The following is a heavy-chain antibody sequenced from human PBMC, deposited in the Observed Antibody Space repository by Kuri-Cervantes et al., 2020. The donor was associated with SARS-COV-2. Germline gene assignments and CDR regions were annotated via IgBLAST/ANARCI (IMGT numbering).Heavy chain of an antibody. CDR3: ARSRQGYSSSWYNNWFDP. CDR1: GFTFSSYA. J-gene: IGHJ5*02. CDR2: ISYDGSNK. D-gene: IGHD6-13*01. Sequence: GESLKISCAASGFTFSSYAMSWVRQVPGKGLEWVAVISYDGSNKYYADSVKGRFTISRDNSKNTLYLQMNSLRAEDTAVYYCARSRQGYSSSWYNNWFDPWGQGTLVTVSS. V-gene: IGHV3-30*03.